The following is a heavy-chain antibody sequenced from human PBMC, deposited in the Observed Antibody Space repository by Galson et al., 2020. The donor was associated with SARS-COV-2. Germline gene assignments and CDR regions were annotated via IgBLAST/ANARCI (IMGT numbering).Heavy chain of an antibody. CDR3: ARAVDDYGDYGGSYFDY. D-gene: IGHD4-17*01. J-gene: IGHJ4*02. CDR2: IYSGGST. CDR1: GFTVSSNY. Sequence: QIGESLKISCAASGFTVSSNYMSWVRQAPGKGLEWVSAIYSGGSTYYADSVKGRFTISRDNSKNTLFLQMNSLRAEDTAVYYCARAVDDYGDYGGSYFDYCGQGTLVTVSS. V-gene: IGHV3-66*02.